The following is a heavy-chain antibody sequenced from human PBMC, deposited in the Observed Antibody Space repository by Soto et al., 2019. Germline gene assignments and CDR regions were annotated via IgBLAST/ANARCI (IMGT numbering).Heavy chain of an antibody. J-gene: IGHJ4*02. CDR1: GFTFSSYE. V-gene: IGHV3-48*03. CDR3: ARDRATVTYFDY. D-gene: IGHD4-17*01. CDR2: ISSSGSTI. Sequence: PGGSLRLSCAASGFTFSSYEMNWVRQAPGKGLEWVSYISSSGSTIYYADSVKGRFTISRDNAKNSLYLQMNSLRAEDTAVYYCARDRATVTYFDYWGQGTLVTVSS.